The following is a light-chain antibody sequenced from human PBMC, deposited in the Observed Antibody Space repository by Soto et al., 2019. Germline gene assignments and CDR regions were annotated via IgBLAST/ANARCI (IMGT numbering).Light chain of an antibody. CDR1: QSVSSSY. J-gene: IGKJ4*01. V-gene: IGKV3-20*01. Sequence: EIVLTQSPGPLYLSPGERATLSCRASQSVSSSYLAWYQQKPGQAPRLLIYGAPSRATSIPDRFSGSGSGKDFTLTIRRLEPEDFAVYYCQQYGSSLTGGGGTKVEIQ. CDR3: QQYGSSLT. CDR2: GAP.